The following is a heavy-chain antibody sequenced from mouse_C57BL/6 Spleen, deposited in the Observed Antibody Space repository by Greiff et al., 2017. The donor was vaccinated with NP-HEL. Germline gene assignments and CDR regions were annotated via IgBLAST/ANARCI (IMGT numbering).Heavy chain of an antibody. Sequence: VKLVESGPGLVAPSQSLSITCTVSGFSFTSYAISWVRQPPGKGLEWLGVIWTGGGTNYNSALTSRLSISKDNSKIQVFLKMNRLQTDDTARYYCARNDGYGSSSGCAYWGQGTLVTVSA. CDR2: IWTGGGT. CDR3: ARNDGYGSSSGCAY. CDR1: GFSFTSYA. D-gene: IGHD1-1*01. J-gene: IGHJ3*01. V-gene: IGHV2-9-1*01.